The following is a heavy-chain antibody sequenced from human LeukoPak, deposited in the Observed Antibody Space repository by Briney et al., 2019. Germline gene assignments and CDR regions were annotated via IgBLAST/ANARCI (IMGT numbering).Heavy chain of an antibody. V-gene: IGHV3-7*01. J-gene: IGHJ6*03. CDR3: ARGPDFGYCSSTSCYGFYYYYYYMDV. D-gene: IGHD2-2*01. Sequence: PGGSLRLSCAASGFSFSGYWMSWVRQAPGKGLEWVANMKQDGSEKYYVHSVKDRFTISRDNAKNSLYLQMNSLRAEDTAVYYCARGPDFGYCSSTSCYGFYYYYYYMDVWGKGTTVTISS. CDR2: MKQDGSEK. CDR1: GFSFSGYW.